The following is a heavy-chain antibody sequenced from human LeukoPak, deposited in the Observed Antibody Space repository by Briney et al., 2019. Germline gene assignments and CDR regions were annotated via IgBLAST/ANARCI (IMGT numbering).Heavy chain of an antibody. D-gene: IGHD3-3*01. V-gene: IGHV3-30*03. CDR3: ASFRSNYFDY. J-gene: IGHJ4*02. Sequence: GGSLRLSCAASKFPFSSYAVHWVRQAPGKGLEWVAVMSYDGSNKYYADSMKGRFTISRDNSKNTLYLQMNSLRAEDTAVYYCASFRSNYFDYWGQGTLVTVSS. CDR2: MSYDGSNK. CDR1: KFPFSSYA.